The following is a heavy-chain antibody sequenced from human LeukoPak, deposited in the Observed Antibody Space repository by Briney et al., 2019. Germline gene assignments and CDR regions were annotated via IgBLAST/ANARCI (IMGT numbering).Heavy chain of an antibody. CDR3: TRAKPPYCRGGSCRTPGAFDI. J-gene: IGHJ3*02. V-gene: IGHV3-48*03. D-gene: IGHD2-15*01. Sequence: GGSLRLSCAASGFTFSSYEMNWVRQAPGKGVEWISYISSDGNTIYYADSVKGRFTISRDNAKNSLYLHMNSLRAEDTAVYYCTRAKPPYCRGGSCRTPGAFDIWGQGTVVTVSS. CDR2: ISSDGNTI. CDR1: GFTFSSYE.